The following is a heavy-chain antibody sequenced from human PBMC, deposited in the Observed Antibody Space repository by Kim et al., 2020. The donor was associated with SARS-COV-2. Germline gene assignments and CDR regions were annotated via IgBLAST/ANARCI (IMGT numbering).Heavy chain of an antibody. V-gene: IGHV3-73*01. CDR2: IRNKANRYAT. Sequence: GGSLRLSCAASGFTFSGSTIHWVRQASGKGLEWVGRIRNKANRYATAYAASVKGRFTISRDDSKNTAYLQMNSLKIEDTAVYFCRGGGAGFAMDVWGQGTTVXXSS. J-gene: IGHJ6*02. CDR3: RGGGAGFAMDV. CDR1: GFTFSGST. D-gene: IGHD3-16*01.